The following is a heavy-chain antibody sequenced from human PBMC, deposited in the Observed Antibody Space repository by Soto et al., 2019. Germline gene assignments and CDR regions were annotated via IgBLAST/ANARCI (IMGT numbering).Heavy chain of an antibody. V-gene: IGHV1-3*01. CDR1: GYTFTSYA. Sequence: ASVKVSCKASGYTFTSYAMHWVRQAPGQRLELMGWINAGNGNTKYSQKFQGRVTITRDTSASTAYMELSSLRSEDTAVYYCARGRGYCSGGSCFKNRPFDYLGQGTLVTVSS. CDR3: ARGRGYCSGGSCFKNRPFDY. CDR2: INAGNGNT. D-gene: IGHD2-15*01. J-gene: IGHJ4*02.